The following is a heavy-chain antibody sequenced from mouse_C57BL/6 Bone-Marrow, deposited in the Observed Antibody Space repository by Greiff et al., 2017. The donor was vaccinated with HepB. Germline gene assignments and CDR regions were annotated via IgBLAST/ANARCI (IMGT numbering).Heavy chain of an antibody. Sequence: EVKLMESGAELVRPGASVKLSCTASGFNIKDDYMHWVKQRPEQGLEWIGWIDPENGDTEYASKFQGKATITADTSSNTAYLQLSSLTSEDTAVYYCTTYYYGSRNYAMDYWGQGTSVTVSS. J-gene: IGHJ4*01. CDR1: GFNIKDDY. D-gene: IGHD1-1*01. CDR3: TTYYYGSRNYAMDY. V-gene: IGHV14-4*01. CDR2: IDPENGDT.